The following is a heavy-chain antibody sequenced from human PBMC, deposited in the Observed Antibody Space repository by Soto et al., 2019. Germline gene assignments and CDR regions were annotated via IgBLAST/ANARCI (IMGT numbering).Heavy chain of an antibody. CDR2: ISYDGSNK. CDR3: AKDHSPYSTNGMDV. Sequence: GGSLRLSCAASGFTFSSYGMHWVRQAPGKGLEWVAVISYDGSNKYYADSVKGRFTISRDNSKNTLYLQMNSLRAEDTAVYYCAKDHSPYSTNGMDVWGQGTTVTVSS. V-gene: IGHV3-30*18. D-gene: IGHD6-13*01. J-gene: IGHJ6*02. CDR1: GFTFSSYG.